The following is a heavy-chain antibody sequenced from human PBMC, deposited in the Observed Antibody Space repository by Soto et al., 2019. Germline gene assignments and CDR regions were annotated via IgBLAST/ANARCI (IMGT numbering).Heavy chain of an antibody. CDR1: GFSLTTRGLG. D-gene: IGHD3-9*01. Sequence: QITLTESGPPLVQPTQTLRLTCSFSGFSLTTRGLGVAWFRQPPGKALEWLAVIYWDEDKRYSPLLKTRLTVAKDSSKNRVVLSMTNLDPVDTGTFYCAPTDWELRHCVDPWGQGIHVTVSS. V-gene: IGHV2-5*02. J-gene: IGHJ5*02. CDR3: APTDWELRHCVDP. CDR2: IYWDEDK.